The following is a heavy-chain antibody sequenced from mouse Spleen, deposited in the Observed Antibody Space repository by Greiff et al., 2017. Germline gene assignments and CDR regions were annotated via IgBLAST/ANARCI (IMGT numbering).Heavy chain of an antibody. CDR1: GFTFSSYA. CDR3: ARQGYGNYGDWYFDV. J-gene: IGHJ1*01. V-gene: IGHV5-9-3*01. Sequence: DVKLVESGGGLVKPGGSLKLSCAASGFTFSSYAMSWVRQTPEKRLEWVATISSGGSYTYYPDSVKGRFTISRDNAKNTLYLQMSSLRSEDTAMYYCARQGYGNYGDWYFDVWGAGTTVTVSS. CDR2: ISSGGSYT. D-gene: IGHD2-1*01.